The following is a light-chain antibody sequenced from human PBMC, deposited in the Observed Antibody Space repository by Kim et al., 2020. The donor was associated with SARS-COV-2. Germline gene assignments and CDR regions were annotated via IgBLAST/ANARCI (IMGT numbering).Light chain of an antibody. Sequence: SPVQRAPLSCRASQSVSVNLAWYQVRPGQTPRLHIHGASTRATGIPARFSGSGSGTEFTLTISSLQSEDFAVYYCQQYNNWPPLTFGGGTKVDIK. V-gene: IGKV3-15*01. J-gene: IGKJ4*01. CDR2: GAS. CDR3: QQYNNWPPLT. CDR1: QSVSVN.